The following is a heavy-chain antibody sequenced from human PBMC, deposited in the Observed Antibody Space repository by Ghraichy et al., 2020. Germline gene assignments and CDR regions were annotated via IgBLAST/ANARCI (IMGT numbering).Heavy chain of an antibody. Sequence: GGSLRLSCAASGFTVSSNYMSWVRQAPGKGLEWVSVIYSGGSTYYADSVKGRFTISRDNSKNTLYLQMNSLRAEDTAVYYCATFPMGATYYFDYWGQGTLVTVSS. D-gene: IGHD1-26*01. CDR2: IYSGGST. V-gene: IGHV3-66*01. CDR1: GFTVSSNY. J-gene: IGHJ4*02. CDR3: ATFPMGATYYFDY.